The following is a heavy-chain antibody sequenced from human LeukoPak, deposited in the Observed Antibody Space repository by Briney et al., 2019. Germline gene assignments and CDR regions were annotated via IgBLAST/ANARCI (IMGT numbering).Heavy chain of an antibody. CDR3: ARGAGLRNGFDP. CDR1: GGSISSGDYY. J-gene: IGHJ5*02. V-gene: IGHV4-30-4*08. CDR2: IYYSGST. D-gene: IGHD6-13*01. Sequence: SETLSLTCTVSGGSISSGDYYWSWIRQPPGKGLEWIGYIYYSGSTYYNPSLKSRVTISVDTSKNQFSLKLSSVTAADTAGYYRARGAGLRNGFDPWGQGTLVTVSS.